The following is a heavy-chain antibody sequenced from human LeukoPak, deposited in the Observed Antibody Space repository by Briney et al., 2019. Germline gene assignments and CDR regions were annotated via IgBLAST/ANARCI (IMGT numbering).Heavy chain of an antibody. D-gene: IGHD4-23*01. CDR1: GFTFSSYA. J-gene: IGHJ3*02. Sequence: SGFTFSSYAMRWVRQAXGKGLXXXSAISGSGGSTYYPDSVKGRLTISRDNSKNTLYLQMNSLRAEDTAVYYCAKVYGGNSYAFDIWGQGTMVTVSS. V-gene: IGHV3-23*01. CDR3: AKVYGGNSYAFDI. CDR2: ISGSGGST.